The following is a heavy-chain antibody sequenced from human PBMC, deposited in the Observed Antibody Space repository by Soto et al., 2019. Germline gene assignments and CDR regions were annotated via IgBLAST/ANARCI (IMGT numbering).Heavy chain of an antibody. Sequence: QVQLQESGPGLVKPSETLSLTCTVSGGSISSYYWSWIRQPPGKGREWIGYIYYNGSTHYNPPRKGRVTISVDTSKNQLALKLSSVADADTAVYYCARLITIVGVVKGMDVWGQGTTVTVSS. V-gene: IGHV4-59*01. D-gene: IGHD3-3*01. CDR1: GGSISSYY. CDR3: ARLITIVGVVKGMDV. CDR2: IYYNGST. J-gene: IGHJ6*02.